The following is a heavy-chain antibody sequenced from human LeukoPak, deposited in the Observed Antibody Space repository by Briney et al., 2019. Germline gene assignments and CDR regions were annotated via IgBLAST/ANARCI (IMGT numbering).Heavy chain of an antibody. V-gene: IGHV1-46*01. Sequence: ASVKVSCKASGYTFTNYYIHWVRQAPGQGLEWMGLINPGGDNTDYAQNFQGRVTMTRDTSTSTVYMGLSSLRSEDTAVYYCARDLFYSVSGTYYNVGRVFNYWGQGTLVTVSS. J-gene: IGHJ4*02. CDR3: ARDLFYSVSGTYYNVGRVFNY. CDR2: INPGGDNT. D-gene: IGHD3-10*01. CDR1: GYTFTNYY.